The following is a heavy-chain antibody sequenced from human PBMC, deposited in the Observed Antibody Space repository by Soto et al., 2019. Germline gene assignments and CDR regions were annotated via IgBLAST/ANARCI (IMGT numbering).Heavy chain of an antibody. CDR1: GFTFSDYY. Sequence: QVQLVESGGGLVKPGGSLRLSCAVSGFTFSDYYMTWIRQAPGKVLEWVSYISSSTSHTNYADSVKGRFTISRDNAKNSLFLQMNSLRAEDTAVYYCARGRGAAADYFDFWGQGTLVTVSS. CDR2: ISSSTSHT. D-gene: IGHD6-13*01. V-gene: IGHV3-11*05. J-gene: IGHJ4*02. CDR3: ARGRGAAADYFDF.